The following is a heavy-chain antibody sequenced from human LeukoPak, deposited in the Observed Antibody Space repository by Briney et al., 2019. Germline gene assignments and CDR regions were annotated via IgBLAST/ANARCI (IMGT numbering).Heavy chain of an antibody. CDR3: ARSSGRNAEYFQH. J-gene: IGHJ1*01. Sequence: PSETLSLTCTVSGGSISSGDYYWSWIRQPPGKGLEWIGYIYYSGSTYYNPSLKSRVTISVDRSKNQFSLKLSSVTAADTAVYYCARSSGRNAEYFQHWGQGTLVTVSS. D-gene: IGHD3-22*01. V-gene: IGHV4-30-4*01. CDR2: IYYSGST. CDR1: GGSISSGDYY.